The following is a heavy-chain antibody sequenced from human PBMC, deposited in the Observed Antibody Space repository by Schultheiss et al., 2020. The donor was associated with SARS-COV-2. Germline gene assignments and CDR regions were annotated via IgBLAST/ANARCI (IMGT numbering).Heavy chain of an antibody. CDR2: IHYTGST. CDR3: ARAPYDSSGTYFDY. J-gene: IGHJ4*02. D-gene: IGHD3-22*01. CDR1: GGSVSSGSYY. Sequence: SETLSLTCTVSGGSVSSGSYYWSWIRQPPGKGLEWIGYIHYTGSTSYNPSLTSRVTISVDTSKNQFSLKLSSVTAADTAVYYCARAPYDSSGTYFDYWGQGTLVTVSS. V-gene: IGHV4-61*01.